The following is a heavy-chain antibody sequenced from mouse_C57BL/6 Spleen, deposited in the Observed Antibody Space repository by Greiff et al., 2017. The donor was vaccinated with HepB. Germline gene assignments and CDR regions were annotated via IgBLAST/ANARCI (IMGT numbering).Heavy chain of an antibody. D-gene: IGHD2-4*01. CDR3: ARGDYGDLYYFDY. J-gene: IGHJ2*01. CDR1: GYTFTSYW. V-gene: IGHV1-59*01. Sequence: QVQLKQPGAELVRPGTSVKLSCKASGYTFTSYWMHWVKQRPGQGLEWIGVIDPSDSYTNYNQKFKGKATLTVDTSSSTAYMQLSSLTSEDSAVYYCARGDYGDLYYFDYWGQGTTLTVSS. CDR2: IDPSDSYT.